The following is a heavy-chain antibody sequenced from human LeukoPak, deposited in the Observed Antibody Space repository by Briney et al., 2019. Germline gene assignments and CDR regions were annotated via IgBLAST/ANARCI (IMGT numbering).Heavy chain of an antibody. V-gene: IGHV1-2*02. CDR3: ARGYYYDSRMDV. CDR1: GYPFTAYY. J-gene: IGHJ6*04. D-gene: IGHD3-22*01. CDR2: INPNSGGT. Sequence: ASVKVSCKAFGYPFTAYYMYWVRQAPGQGLEWMGWINPNSGGTNYAQKFQGRVTMTRDTSISTAYMELSRLRSDDTAVYYCARGYYYDSRMDVWGKGTTVTISS.